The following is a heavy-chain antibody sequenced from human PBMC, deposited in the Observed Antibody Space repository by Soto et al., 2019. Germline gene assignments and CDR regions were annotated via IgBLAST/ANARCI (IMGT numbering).Heavy chain of an antibody. J-gene: IGHJ4*02. CDR1: GDSVSSNSAA. CDR2: TYYRSKWYN. D-gene: IGHD6-13*01. Sequence: SQTLSLTCAISGDSVSSNSAAWNWIRQSPSRGLEWLGRTYYRSKWYNDYAVSVKSRITINPDTSKNQYSLQLNSVTPEDTAVYYCASNTAAAGLFDYWGQGTLVTVSS. CDR3: ASNTAAAGLFDY. V-gene: IGHV6-1*01.